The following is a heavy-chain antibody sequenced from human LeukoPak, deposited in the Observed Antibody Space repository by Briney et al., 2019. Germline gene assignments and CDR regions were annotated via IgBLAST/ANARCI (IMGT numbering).Heavy chain of an antibody. J-gene: IGHJ4*02. D-gene: IGHD3-10*01. CDR2: ISGNGINT. CDR1: GFTFSDYA. Sequence: GGSLRLSCAASGFTFSDYALSWVRQSAEKGLEWVSGISGNGINTFYIESVKGRFTISRDTSRTTLYLQMNDLRADDTAIYYCSFGAGRGFDYWGPGTVVTVSS. V-gene: IGHV3-23*01. CDR3: SFGAGRGFDY.